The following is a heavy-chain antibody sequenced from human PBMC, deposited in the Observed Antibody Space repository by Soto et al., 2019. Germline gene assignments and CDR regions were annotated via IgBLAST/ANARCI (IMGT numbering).Heavy chain of an antibody. D-gene: IGHD1-26*01. CDR3: AREIAGAISRPDALDI. J-gene: IGHJ3*02. CDR1: GFSITNYH. Sequence: ASVKVSCKASGFSITNYHMHLVRQAPGQGLEWMGVITPLGGATTYAQKFQGRVTMTADMSTSNVHMDLSSLRSDDTAVYYCAREIAGAISRPDALDIWGQGTMVTVSS. V-gene: IGHV1-46*01. CDR2: ITPLGGAT.